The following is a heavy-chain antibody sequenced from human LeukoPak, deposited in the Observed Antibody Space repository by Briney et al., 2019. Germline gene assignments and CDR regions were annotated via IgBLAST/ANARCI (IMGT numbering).Heavy chain of an antibody. D-gene: IGHD3/OR15-3a*01. V-gene: IGHV3-23*01. J-gene: IGHJ4*02. CDR2: ISGSGGST. CDR3: AKRGVVIRVFLVGFHKEAFYFES. CDR1: GFTFSNYG. Sequence: GGSLRLSCAASGFTFSNYGMSWVRQAPGKGLEWVAGISGSGGSTIYADSVKGRFTISRGNPKNTLYLQMNSLRAEDTAFYFCAKRGVVIRVFLVGFHKEAFYFESWGQGALVTVSS.